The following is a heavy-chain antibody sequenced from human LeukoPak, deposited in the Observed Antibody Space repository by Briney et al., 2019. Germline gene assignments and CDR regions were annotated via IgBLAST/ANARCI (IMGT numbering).Heavy chain of an antibody. J-gene: IGHJ4*02. CDR3: ARDRSYYYDSSGSFLDY. D-gene: IGHD3-22*01. Sequence: PGGSLRLSCAASGFTFSSYSMNWVRQAPGKGLEWVSSISSSSSYIYYADSVKGRFTISRENAKNSLYLQMNSLRAEDTAVYYCARDRSYYYDSSGSFLDYWGQGTLVTVSS. V-gene: IGHV3-21*01. CDR1: GFTFSSYS. CDR2: ISSSSSYI.